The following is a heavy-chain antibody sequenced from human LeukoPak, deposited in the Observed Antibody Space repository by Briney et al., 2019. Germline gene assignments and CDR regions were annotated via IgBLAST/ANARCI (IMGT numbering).Heavy chain of an antibody. V-gene: IGHV4-39*07. CDR1: GDSVSSSSYY. Sequence: PSETLSLTCTVSGDSVSSSSYYWGWIRQPPGKGLKSMESIYYTGNIFYNSSLKSRVTMSVDTSRNQFSLKLSSVTAADTAIYYCARVHRYCSGGSCNLVDYWGQGTLVTVSS. D-gene: IGHD2-15*01. CDR3: ARVHRYCSGGSCNLVDY. J-gene: IGHJ4*02. CDR2: IYYTGNI.